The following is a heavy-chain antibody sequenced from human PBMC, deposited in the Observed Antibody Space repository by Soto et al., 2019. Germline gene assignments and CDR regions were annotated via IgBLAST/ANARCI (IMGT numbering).Heavy chain of an antibody. CDR3: ARDLITGTAEGDAFDI. V-gene: IGHV4-30-4*01. J-gene: IGHJ3*02. Sequence: TLSLTCTVSGGSISSGDYYWSWIRQPPGKGLEWIGYIYYSGSTYYNPSLKSRVTISVDTSKNQFSLKLSSVTAADTAVYYCARDLITGTAEGDAFDIWGQGTMVTVSS. CDR1: GGSISSGDYY. D-gene: IGHD1-20*01. CDR2: IYYSGST.